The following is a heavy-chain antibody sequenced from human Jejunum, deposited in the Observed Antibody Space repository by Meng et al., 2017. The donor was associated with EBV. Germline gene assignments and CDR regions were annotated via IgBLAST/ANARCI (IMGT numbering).Heavy chain of an antibody. CDR1: GDFISGRNYC. V-gene: IGHV4-39*01. CDR2: VHSGGST. Sequence: QLQLQESGPGLVKPSXXLSLTXGVAGDFISGRNYCWGWIRQSPGKGLEWVASVHSGGSTHCNPSLKSRVTISMDMSKNQFFLKLTSVTAADTAVYYCARLIVVVPGARGGIGPCGQGTLCNVSS. J-gene: IGHJ5*02. D-gene: IGHD2-2*01. CDR3: ARLIVVVPGARGGIGP.